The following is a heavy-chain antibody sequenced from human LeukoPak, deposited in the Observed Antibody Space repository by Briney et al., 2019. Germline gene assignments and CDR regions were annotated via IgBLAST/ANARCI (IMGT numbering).Heavy chain of an antibody. CDR1: GDTFTSNY. V-gene: IGHV1-46*01. D-gene: IGHD6-13*01. CDR2: INPSGGST. Sequence: GASVKVSCKASGDTFTSNYMHWVRQAPGQGLEWMGIINPSGGSTSYAQKFQGRVTMTRDTSTSTVYMELSSLRSEDTAVYYCARDPKVAAAGTRYFDLWGRGTLVTVSS. J-gene: IGHJ2*01. CDR3: ARDPKVAAAGTRYFDL.